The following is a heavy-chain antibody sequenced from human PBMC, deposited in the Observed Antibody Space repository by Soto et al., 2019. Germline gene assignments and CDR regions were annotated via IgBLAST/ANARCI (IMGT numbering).Heavy chain of an antibody. V-gene: IGHV3-23*01. CDR3: AHPRGYGVFDAVDI. D-gene: IGHD4-17*01. Sequence: SGGSLSLSGAASGFFFSTYAMNWVRQAPGKGLEWVSAISSSGDSAYYAESVRGRFTISRDNSINTLYLQMRSLRPEDTAVYYCAHPRGYGVFDAVDIWGQGTMVTVSS. CDR2: ISSSGDSA. J-gene: IGHJ3*02. CDR1: GFFFSTYA.